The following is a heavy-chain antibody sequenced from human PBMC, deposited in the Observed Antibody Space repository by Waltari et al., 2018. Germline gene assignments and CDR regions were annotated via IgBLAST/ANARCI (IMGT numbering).Heavy chain of an antibody. J-gene: IGHJ2*01. CDR2: TNSERRST. CDR3: AKTTRWSSRDGYRAHFDV. V-gene: IGHV3-74*01. Sequence: QATANVLVCLSRTNSERRSTSYAASVEGLFNIPRDSATNTLYLQMNSLRADDTAVYYCAKTTRWSSRDGYRAHFDVWGRGTLVTVSS. D-gene: IGHD5-12*01.